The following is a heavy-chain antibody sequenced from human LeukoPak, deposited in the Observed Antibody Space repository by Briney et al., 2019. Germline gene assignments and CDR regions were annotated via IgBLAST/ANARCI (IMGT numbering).Heavy chain of an antibody. CDR3: ARDPYSGAYGDTYYYFMDV. CDR2: ISSSSSTI. CDR1: GFTFSSYS. D-gene: IGHD1-26*01. J-gene: IGHJ6*03. Sequence: GGSLRLSCAASGFTFSSYSMNWVRQAPGKGLEWVSYISSSSSTIYYADSVKGRFTISRDNAKNSLYLQMNSLTAEDTAVYYCARDPYSGAYGDTYYYFMDVWGKGTTVTISS. V-gene: IGHV3-48*01.